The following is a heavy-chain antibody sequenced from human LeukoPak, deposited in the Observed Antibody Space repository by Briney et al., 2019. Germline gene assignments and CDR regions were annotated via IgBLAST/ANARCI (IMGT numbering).Heavy chain of an antibody. CDR1: GFTVSSDY. Sequence: GGSLRLSCAASGFTVSSDYMSWVRQAPGKGLEWVSVIYSGGSTYYADSVKGRFTISRDNSKNTLYLRMNSLRAEDTAVYYCAREGNSPFDYWGQGTLVTVSS. J-gene: IGHJ4*02. CDR2: IYSGGST. CDR3: AREGNSPFDY. D-gene: IGHD5-18*01. V-gene: IGHV3-66*01.